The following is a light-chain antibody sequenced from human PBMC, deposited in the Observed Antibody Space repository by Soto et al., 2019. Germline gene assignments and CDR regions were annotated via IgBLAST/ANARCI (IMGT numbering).Light chain of an antibody. CDR3: QQYNNLFSIT. J-gene: IGKJ5*01. Sequence: EIVMTQSPATLSVSPGERATLSCRASQRISGNLAWYQQKPGQAPRLLIYGASTRANGIPARFSGSGSGTDFTLTISSLHFEDFAVYYCQQYNNLFSITFGQGTRLEIK. CDR1: QRISGN. V-gene: IGKV3-15*01. CDR2: GAS.